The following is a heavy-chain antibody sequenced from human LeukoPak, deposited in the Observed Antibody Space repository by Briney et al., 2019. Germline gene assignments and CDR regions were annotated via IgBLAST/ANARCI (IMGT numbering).Heavy chain of an antibody. CDR1: GYTFTSYG. J-gene: IGHJ4*02. CDR2: ISAYNGNT. V-gene: IGHV1-18*01. D-gene: IGHD3-22*01. Sequence: ASVKVSCKASGYTFTSYGISWVRQAPGQGLELMGWISAYNGNTTYAQKLQGRVTMPTDTSTSTAYMELRSLRSEDTAVYYCARDSNIYYYDSSGYYYYFDYWGQGTLVTVSS. CDR3: ARDSNIYYYDSSGYYYYFDY.